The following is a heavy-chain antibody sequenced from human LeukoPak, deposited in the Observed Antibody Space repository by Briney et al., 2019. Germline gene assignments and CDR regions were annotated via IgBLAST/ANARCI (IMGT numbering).Heavy chain of an antibody. CDR3: ARDSDSSGYYYYFDY. V-gene: IGHV4-59*01. CDR1: GGSISSYY. J-gene: IGHJ4*02. Sequence: SETLSLTCTVSGGSISSYYWSWIRQPPGEGLECIGYIYYSGSTNYNPSLKSRVTISVDTSKNQFSLKLSSVTAADTAVYYCARDSDSSGYYYYFDYWGQGTLVTVSS. D-gene: IGHD3-22*01. CDR2: IYYSGST.